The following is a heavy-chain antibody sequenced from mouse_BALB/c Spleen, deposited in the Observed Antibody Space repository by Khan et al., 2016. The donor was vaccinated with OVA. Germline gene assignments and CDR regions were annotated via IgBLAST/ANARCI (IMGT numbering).Heavy chain of an antibody. J-gene: IGHJ3*01. Sequence: QVQLQQSGAELVKTGASVKLSCKASGYTFSSYYLYWVKQRPGQGLEWIGEINPNNGDSNCNEKFKSKATLTVDKFSYTAYMQLSSLTSEDSAVYYCTRSGYGSFAYWGQGTLVTVSA. CDR3: TRSGYGSFAY. D-gene: IGHD2-2*01. V-gene: IGHV1S81*02. CDR2: INPNNGDS. CDR1: GYTFSSYY.